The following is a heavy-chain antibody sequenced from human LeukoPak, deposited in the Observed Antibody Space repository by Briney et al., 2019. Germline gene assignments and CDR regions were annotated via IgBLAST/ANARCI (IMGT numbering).Heavy chain of an antibody. Sequence: GGSLRLSCAASGFTFSDYYMGWIRQAPGKGLEWVSYISSSSSYTNYADSVKGRFTISRDNTKNSLYLQMNSLRAEDTAVYYCARRPYYYDSSGYYDDYWGQGTLVTVSS. CDR3: ARRPYYYDSSGYYDDY. J-gene: IGHJ4*02. CDR2: ISSSSSYT. CDR1: GFTFSDYY. D-gene: IGHD3-22*01. V-gene: IGHV3-11*03.